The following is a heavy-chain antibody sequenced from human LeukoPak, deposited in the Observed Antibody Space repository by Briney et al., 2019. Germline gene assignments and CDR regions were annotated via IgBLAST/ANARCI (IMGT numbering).Heavy chain of an antibody. V-gene: IGHV3-7*01. D-gene: IGHD4-23*01. CDR2: IKQDGSEK. CDR3: ARDFLHRWGNILPFDY. CDR1: GFTFSSYW. J-gene: IGHJ4*02. Sequence: GGSLRLSCAASGFTFSSYWMSWVRQAPGKGLEWVANIKQDGSEKYYVDSVKGRFTISRDNAKNSLYLQMNSLRAEDTAVYYCARDFLHRWGNILPFDYWGQGTLVTVSS.